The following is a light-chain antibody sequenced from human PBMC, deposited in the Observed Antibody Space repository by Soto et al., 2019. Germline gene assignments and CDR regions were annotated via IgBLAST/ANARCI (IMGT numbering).Light chain of an antibody. J-gene: IGKJ2*01. CDR2: WAS. V-gene: IGKV4-1*01. CDR1: QRVLYRSNGRYY. Sequence: DIVMTKSPDYLAVSLGERATIHCRSSQRVLYRSNGRYYLAWYQQKPGQRPEVLFYWASTRESGVPDRFSGGGSGTDFTLTISSLQPEDVALYFCQQYLTTPFSFGQGTRLEIK. CDR3: QQYLTTPFS.